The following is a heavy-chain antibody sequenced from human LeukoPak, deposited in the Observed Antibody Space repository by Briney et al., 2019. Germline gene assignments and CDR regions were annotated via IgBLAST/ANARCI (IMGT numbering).Heavy chain of an antibody. CDR2: IYYSGST. CDR1: GGSISSSSYY. V-gene: IGHV4-39*07. D-gene: IGHD3-10*01. Sequence: SETLSLTCTVSGGSISSSSYYWGWIRQPPGKGLEWIGSIYYSGSTNHNPSLKSRVTISVDTSKNQFSLKLSSVTAADTAVYYCASFGSGSSNWFDPWGQGTLVTVSS. J-gene: IGHJ5*02. CDR3: ASFGSGSSNWFDP.